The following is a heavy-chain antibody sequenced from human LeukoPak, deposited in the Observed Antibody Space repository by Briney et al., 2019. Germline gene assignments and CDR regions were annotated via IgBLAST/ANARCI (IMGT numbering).Heavy chain of an antibody. Sequence: TLETLSLTCTVSGGSIIGHYWSWIRQSPGRELEWIGYVHSSGTTSFNPSLKSRVTMLVDTSKNQFSLRLTSMTAADTALYFCAREQYLAYDVFGFWGRGTMVTVSS. CDR3: AREQYLAYDVFGF. D-gene: IGHD2/OR15-2a*01. V-gene: IGHV4-59*11. CDR1: GGSIIGHY. CDR2: VHSSGTT. J-gene: IGHJ3*01.